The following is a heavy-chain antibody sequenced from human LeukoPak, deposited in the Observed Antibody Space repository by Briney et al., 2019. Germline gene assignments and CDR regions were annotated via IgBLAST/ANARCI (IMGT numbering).Heavy chain of an antibody. CDR2: IGTVGDT. CDR3: VRGGEIGFDS. D-gene: IGHD3-16*01. V-gene: IGHV3-13*04. Sequence: GGSLRLSCAASGFTFSRYDMHWVRQATGKGLEWISSIGTVGDTYYIGSVKGRFTISRENAKNSLYLQMSSLRAGDTALYYCVRGGEIGFDSWGQGTLVTVSS. CDR1: GFTFSRYD. J-gene: IGHJ5*01.